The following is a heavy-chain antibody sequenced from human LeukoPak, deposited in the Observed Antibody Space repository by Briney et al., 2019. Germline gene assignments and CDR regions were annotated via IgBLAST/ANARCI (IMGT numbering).Heavy chain of an antibody. D-gene: IGHD3-22*01. CDR2: ISGSGGGP. V-gene: IGHV3-23*01. J-gene: IGHJ4*02. CDR1: GITLSNYG. Sequence: GGSLRLSCAVSGITLSNYGMSWVRQAPGKGLEWVAGISGSGGGPNYADSVKGRFTISRDNARNTLYLQMDSLRVEDTAAYFCAKRGVVIRVILVGFHKEAYYFDSWGQGALVTVSS. CDR3: AKRGVVIRVILVGFHKEAYYFDS.